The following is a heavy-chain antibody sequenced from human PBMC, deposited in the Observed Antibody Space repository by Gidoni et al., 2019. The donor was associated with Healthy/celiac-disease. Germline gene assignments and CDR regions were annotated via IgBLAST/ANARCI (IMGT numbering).Heavy chain of an antibody. V-gene: IGHV3-23*01. J-gene: IGHJ4*02. CDR1: GFTFSSYA. Sequence: EVQLLESGGGLVQPGGSLSLSCAASGFTFSSYAMSWVRQAPGKGLEWVSAIRGSGGSTYYADSVKGRFTISRDNSKNTLYLQMNSLRAEDTAVYYCAKDLIMAATLGDYWGQGTLVTVSS. D-gene: IGHD2-15*01. CDR3: AKDLIMAATLGDY. CDR2: IRGSGGST.